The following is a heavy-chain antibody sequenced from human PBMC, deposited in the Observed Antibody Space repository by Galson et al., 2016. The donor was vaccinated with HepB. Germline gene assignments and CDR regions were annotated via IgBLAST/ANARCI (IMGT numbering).Heavy chain of an antibody. D-gene: IGHD4/OR15-4a*01. CDR1: GFTFSIHD. J-gene: IGHJ6*04. Sequence: SLRLSCAASGFTFSIHDMHWVRQAPGKGLEWVSAIETAGDTYYPDSVKGRFTISRENAKNSLYLQMNSLRAGDTAVYYCARGKSLLTMPWNYGLDVWGKGTTFSVSS. CDR2: IETAGDT. V-gene: IGHV3-13*01. CDR3: ARGKSLLTMPWNYGLDV.